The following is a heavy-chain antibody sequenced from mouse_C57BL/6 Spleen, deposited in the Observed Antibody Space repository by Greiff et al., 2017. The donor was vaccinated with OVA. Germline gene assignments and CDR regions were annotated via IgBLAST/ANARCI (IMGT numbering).Heavy chain of an antibody. D-gene: IGHD1-1*01. V-gene: IGHV1-80*01. CDR3: ARSDYYGSTDFDY. CDR2: IYPGDGDT. J-gene: IGHJ2*01. CDR1: GYAFSSYW. Sequence: QVQLKESGAELVKPGASVKISCKASGYAFSSYWMNWVKQRPGKGLEWIGQIYPGDGDTNYNGKFKGKATLTADKSSSTAYMQLSSLTSEDSAVYFCARSDYYGSTDFDYWGQGTTLTVSS.